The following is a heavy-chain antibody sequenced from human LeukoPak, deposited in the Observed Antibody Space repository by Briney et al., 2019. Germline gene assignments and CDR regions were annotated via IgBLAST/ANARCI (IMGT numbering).Heavy chain of an antibody. CDR1: GFTFSSYA. J-gene: IGHJ4*02. Sequence: GGSLRLSCAASGFTFSSYAMHWVRQAPGKGLEWVAAISYDGSNKYYADSVKGRFTISRDNSKNTLYLQMNSLRAEDTAVYYCARDRIFGVVYYFDYWGQGTLVTVSS. V-gene: IGHV3-30-3*01. D-gene: IGHD3-3*01. CDR3: ARDRIFGVVYYFDY. CDR2: ISYDGSNK.